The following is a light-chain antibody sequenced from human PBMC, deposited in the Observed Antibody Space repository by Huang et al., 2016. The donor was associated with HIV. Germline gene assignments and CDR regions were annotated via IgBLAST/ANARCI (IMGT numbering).Light chain of an antibody. Sequence: AIRITQSPSSLSASTGDRVTITCRASQDVSDYLAWYQQKPGKAPNLLMYSASTLQGGVPSRFSGNGAATDFSLTISCLQSEDFATYYCQQYYLYPWTFGQGTKEEI. V-gene: IGKV1-8*01. J-gene: IGKJ1*01. CDR1: QDVSDY. CDR2: SAS. CDR3: QQYYLYPWT.